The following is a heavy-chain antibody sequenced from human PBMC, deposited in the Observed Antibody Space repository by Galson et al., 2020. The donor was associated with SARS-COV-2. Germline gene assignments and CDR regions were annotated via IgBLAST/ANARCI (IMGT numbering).Heavy chain of an antibody. V-gene: IGHV4-34*01. CDR3: ARVSFTMLVVVPIRIAFDI. Sequence: PSETLSLTCSVYGASFSGYYWSWIRQSPGKGLEWIGEINHSGTTNYNPSLKSRVTISVDTSKNQFSLRLTSVTAADTAVYYCARVSFTMLVVVPIRIAFDIWGQGTVVTVSS. D-gene: IGHD3-22*01. J-gene: IGHJ3*02. CDR2: INHSGTT. CDR1: GASFSGYY.